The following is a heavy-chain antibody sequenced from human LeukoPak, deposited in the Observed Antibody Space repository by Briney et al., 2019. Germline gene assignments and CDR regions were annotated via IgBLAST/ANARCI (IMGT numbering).Heavy chain of an antibody. CDR3: ARGQPRRYCSSTSCSLLDY. J-gene: IGHJ4*02. Sequence: ASVKVSCKASGYTFTSYGISWVRQAPGQGLEWMGWISAYNGNTNYAQKLQGRVTMTTDTSTSTAYMELRSLRSEDTAVYYCARGQPRRYCSSTSCSLLDYWGQGTLVTVSS. D-gene: IGHD2-2*01. V-gene: IGHV1-18*01. CDR1: GYTFTSYG. CDR2: ISAYNGNT.